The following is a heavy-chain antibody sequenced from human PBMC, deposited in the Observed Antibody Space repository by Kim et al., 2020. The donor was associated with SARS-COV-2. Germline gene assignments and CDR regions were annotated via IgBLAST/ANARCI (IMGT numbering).Heavy chain of an antibody. D-gene: IGHD5-12*01. CDR3: ARGTKGGYNIDY. Sequence: VGSLRLSCAASGFTFSSYGMHWVRQAPGKGLEWVAVISYDGSNKYYADSVKGRFTISRDNYKNTLYLQMNRLRAEDTAVYYCARGTKGGYNIDYWGQGTLVTVSS. V-gene: IGHV3-33*05. J-gene: IGHJ4*02. CDR2: ISYDGSNK. CDR1: GFTFSSYG.